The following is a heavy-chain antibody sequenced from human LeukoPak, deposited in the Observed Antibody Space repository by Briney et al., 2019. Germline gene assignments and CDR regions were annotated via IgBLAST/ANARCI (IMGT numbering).Heavy chain of an antibody. V-gene: IGHV4-39*01. Sequence: SETLSLTCTVSGGSISDSSYFWGWIRQPPGKGLEWIGNIYYSGNTYYNPSLKSRVIISVDTSKNQFSLKLSSVTAADTAVYYCARQGIYCSGSTCYSGVANWFDPWGQGTLVTASS. CDR1: GGSISDSSYF. CDR2: IYYSGNT. J-gene: IGHJ5*02. CDR3: ARQGIYCSGSTCYSGVANWFDP. D-gene: IGHD2-15*01.